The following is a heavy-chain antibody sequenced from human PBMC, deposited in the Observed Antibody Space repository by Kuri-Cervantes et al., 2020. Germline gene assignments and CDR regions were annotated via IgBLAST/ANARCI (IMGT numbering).Heavy chain of an antibody. CDR2: IIPLFGTT. V-gene: IGHV1-69*13. D-gene: IGHD1-26*01. J-gene: IGHJ6*02. CDR3: ARVRSEWELPRYYYYGMDV. Sequence: SVKVSCKASGYTFTSYYMHWVRQAPGQGLEWMGGIIPLFGTTNYAQKFQGRVTITADDFPSIAYMELSSLRSEDTAIYYCARVRSEWELPRYYYYGMDVWGQGTTVTVSS. CDR1: GYTFTSYY.